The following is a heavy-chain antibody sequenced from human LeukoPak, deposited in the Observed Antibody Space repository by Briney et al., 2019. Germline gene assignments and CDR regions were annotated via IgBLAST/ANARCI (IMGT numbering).Heavy chain of an antibody. D-gene: IGHD3-22*01. CDR2: ISYDGSNK. J-gene: IGHJ4*02. V-gene: IGHV3-30*04. CDR1: GFTFSSYA. CDR3: ARDANYYDSSGYQDY. Sequence: GGSLRLSCAASGFTFSSYAMHWVRQAPGKGLEWVAVISYDGSNKYYAGSVKGRFTISRDNSKNTLYLQMNSLRAEDTAVYYCARDANYYDSSGYQDYWGQGTLVTVSS.